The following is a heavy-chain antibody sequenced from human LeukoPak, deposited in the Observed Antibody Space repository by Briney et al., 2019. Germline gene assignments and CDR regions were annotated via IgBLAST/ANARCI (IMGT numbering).Heavy chain of an antibody. CDR3: ATVTTDRYYYYGMDV. CDR2: IRSKANSYAT. V-gene: IGHV3-73*01. CDR1: GFTFSGSA. J-gene: IGHJ6*02. D-gene: IGHD4-11*01. Sequence: GGSLRLSCAASGFTFSGSAMHWVRQASGKGLEWVGRIRSKANSYATAYAASVKGRFTISRDDSKNTAYLQVNSLKTEDTAVYYCATVTTDRYYYYGMDVWGQGTTVTVSS.